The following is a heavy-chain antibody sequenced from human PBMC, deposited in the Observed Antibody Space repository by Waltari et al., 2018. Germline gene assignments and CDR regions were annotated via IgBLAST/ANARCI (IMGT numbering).Heavy chain of an antibody. Sequence: EVQMLESGGGLVEPGGSLRLSCTTSGFTFNQYPLSWVRQTPTRGLEWVSYISSRGSATHYADSVRGRFTISRDSAKGSVYLQMNNLRADDAAMYYCARGRYGAGSYSDYDYWGQGTLVTVSS. CDR1: GFTFNQYP. J-gene: IGHJ4*02. D-gene: IGHD3-10*01. CDR2: ISSRGSAT. V-gene: IGHV3-48*01. CDR3: ARGRYGAGSYSDYDY.